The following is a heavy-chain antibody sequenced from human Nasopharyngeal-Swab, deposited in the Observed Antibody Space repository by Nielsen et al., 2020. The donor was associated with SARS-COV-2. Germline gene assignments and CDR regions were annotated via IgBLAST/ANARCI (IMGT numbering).Heavy chain of an antibody. CDR1: GFTFSSYW. CDR2: IKEDGTYR. Sequence: GESLKISCAASGFTFSSYWVSWFRQAPGKGLQWVASIKEDGTYRTHADSVRGRFTISRDNAKNSLYLQMNSLRAEDTAVYYCATHNDCRFENWGQGTLVSVSS. V-gene: IGHV3-7*05. J-gene: IGHJ4*02. CDR3: ATHNDCRFEN. D-gene: IGHD2-21*02.